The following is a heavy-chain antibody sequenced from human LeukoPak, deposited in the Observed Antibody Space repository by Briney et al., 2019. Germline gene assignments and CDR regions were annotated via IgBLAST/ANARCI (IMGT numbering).Heavy chain of an antibody. CDR1: GYTFTTHD. D-gene: IGHD7-27*01. V-gene: IGHV1-8*01. Sequence: ASVKVSCKAPGYTFTTHDINWVRQATGQGLEWLGWMSPNGGDTGYAQKFQGRVTMTSDSSISTAYMELSSLRSEDTAIYYCVRTPPNWGFDYWGQGTLVTVSS. J-gene: IGHJ4*02. CDR3: VRTPPNWGFDY. CDR2: MSPNGGDT.